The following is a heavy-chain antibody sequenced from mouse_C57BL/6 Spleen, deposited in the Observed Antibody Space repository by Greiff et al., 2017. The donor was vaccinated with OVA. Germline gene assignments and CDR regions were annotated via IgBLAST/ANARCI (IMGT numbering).Heavy chain of an antibody. CDR3: AKGPSGYENYAMDY. J-gene: IGHJ4*01. CDR1: GYSITSGYY. Sequence: EVQVVESGPGLVKPSQSLSLTCSVTGYSITSGYYWNWIRQFPGNKLEWMGYISYDGSNNYNPSLKNRISITRDTSKNQFFLKLNSVTTEDTATYYCAKGPSGYENYAMDYWGQGTSVTVSS. CDR2: ISYDGSN. V-gene: IGHV3-6*01. D-gene: IGHD3-2*02.